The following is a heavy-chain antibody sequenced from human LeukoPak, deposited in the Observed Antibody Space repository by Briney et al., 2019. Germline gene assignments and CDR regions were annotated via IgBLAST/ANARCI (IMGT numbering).Heavy chain of an antibody. CDR3: ARDRGYYFDY. D-gene: IGHD3-10*01. Sequence: ASVKVSCKASGYTFTGYYMHWVRQAPGKGLEWVSFLSSSSSTIYYADSVKGRFTISRDNAKNSLYLQINSLRAEDTAMYYCARDRGYYFDYWGQGALVTVSS. CDR1: GYTFTGYY. V-gene: IGHV3-48*01. J-gene: IGHJ4*02. CDR2: LSSSSSTI.